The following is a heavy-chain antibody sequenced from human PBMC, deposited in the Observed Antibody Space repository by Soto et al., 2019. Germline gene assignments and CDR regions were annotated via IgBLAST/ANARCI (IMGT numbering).Heavy chain of an antibody. D-gene: IGHD5-18*01. J-gene: IGHJ3*02. V-gene: IGHV3-23*01. Sequence: KGLEWVSAISGSGGSTYYADSVKGRFTISRDNSKNTLYLQMNSLRAEDTAVYYCAKDWKSHVDTAMDDAFDIWGQGTMVTVSS. CDR2: ISGSGGST. CDR3: AKDWKSHVDTAMDDAFDI.